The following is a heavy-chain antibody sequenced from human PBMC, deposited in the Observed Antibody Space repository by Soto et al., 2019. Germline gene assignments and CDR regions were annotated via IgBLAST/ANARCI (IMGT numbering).Heavy chain of an antibody. CDR1: GYTLTELS. CDR3: ATRAAFSFDRSPHIEPPVFDI. CDR2: FDPEDGET. D-gene: IGHD3-22*01. V-gene: IGHV1-24*01. Sequence: ASVKVSCKVSGYTLTELSMHWVRQAPGKGLEWMGGFDPEDGETIYAQKFQGRVTMTEDTSTDTAYMELSSLRSEDTAVYYCATRAAFSFDRSPHIEPPVFDIWGQGKMVPVSS. J-gene: IGHJ3*02.